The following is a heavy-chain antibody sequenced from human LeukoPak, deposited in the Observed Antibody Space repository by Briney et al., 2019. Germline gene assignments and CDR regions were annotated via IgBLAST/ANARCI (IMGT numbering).Heavy chain of an antibody. D-gene: IGHD4-17*01. CDR2: ISGSGGST. Sequence: ETLSLTCAVSGGSFSTSGFYWGWVRQAPGKGLEWVSAISGSGGSTYYADSVKGRFTISRDNSKNTLYLQMSSLRAEDTAVYYCATTVTTLYYFDYWGQGTLVTVSS. CDR1: GGSFSTSG. J-gene: IGHJ4*02. V-gene: IGHV3-23*01. CDR3: ATTVTTLYYFDY.